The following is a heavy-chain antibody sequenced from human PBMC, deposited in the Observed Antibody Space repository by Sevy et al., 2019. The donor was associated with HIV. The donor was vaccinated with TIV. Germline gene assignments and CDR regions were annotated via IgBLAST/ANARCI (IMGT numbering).Heavy chain of an antibody. CDR1: GDSVSSNSAA. CDR3: AGQGDYYDSSGYYYGDAFDI. Sequence: SQTLSLTCAISGDSVSSNSAAWNWIRQSLSRGLEWLGRTYYRSKWYNDYAVSVKSRITINPDTSKNQFSLQLNSVTPEDTAVYYCAGQGDYYDSSGYYYGDAFDIWGQGTMVTVSS. J-gene: IGHJ3*02. V-gene: IGHV6-1*01. CDR2: TYYRSKWYN. D-gene: IGHD3-22*01.